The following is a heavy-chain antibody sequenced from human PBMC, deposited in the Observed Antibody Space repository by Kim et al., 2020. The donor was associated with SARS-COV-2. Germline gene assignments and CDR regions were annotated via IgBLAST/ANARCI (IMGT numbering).Heavy chain of an antibody. J-gene: IGHJ3*02. CDR1: GFTFSSYA. D-gene: IGHD4-17*01. CDR3: AIKPRSRDYGGNSRLGAFDI. CDR2: ISGSGGST. V-gene: IGHV3-23*01. Sequence: GGSLRLSCAASGFTFSSYAMSWVRQAPGKGLEWVSAISGSGGSTDYADSVKGRFTISRDNSKNTLYLQMNSLRAEDTAVYYCAIKPRSRDYGGNSRLGAFDIWGQGTMVTVSS.